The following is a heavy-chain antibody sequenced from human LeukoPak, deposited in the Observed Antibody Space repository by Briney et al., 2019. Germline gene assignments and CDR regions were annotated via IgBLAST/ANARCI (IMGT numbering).Heavy chain of an antibody. CDR3: ASRVVVTSPLNFDY. J-gene: IGHJ4*02. V-gene: IGHV4-39*02. D-gene: IGHD2-21*02. Sequence: SETLSLTCTVSGGSINTYYWGWIRQPPGKGLEWIGTIYYRGSTYYNPSLKSRVTISIDTSKNLFSLRLSSVTAADTAVYYCASRVVVTSPLNFDYWGQGTLVTVSS. CDR1: GGSINTYY. CDR2: IYYRGST.